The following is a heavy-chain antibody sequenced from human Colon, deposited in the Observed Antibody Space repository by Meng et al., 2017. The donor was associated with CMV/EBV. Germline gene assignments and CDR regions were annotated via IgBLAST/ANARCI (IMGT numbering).Heavy chain of an antibody. CDR1: GFIFSHHA. V-gene: IGHV3-7*01. J-gene: IGHJ4*02. CDR2: IKQDGSEK. CDR3: ARDGDSSSWYRPYFDY. D-gene: IGHD6-13*01. Sequence: GGSLRLSCAASGFIFSHHAMYWVRQGPGKGLEWVAKIKQDGSEKYYVDSVKGRFTISRDNTKNSLYLQMNSLRAEDTAVYYCARDGDSSSWYRPYFDYWGQGTLVTVSS.